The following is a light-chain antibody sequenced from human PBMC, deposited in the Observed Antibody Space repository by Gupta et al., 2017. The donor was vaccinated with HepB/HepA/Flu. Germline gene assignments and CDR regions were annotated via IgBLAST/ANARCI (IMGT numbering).Light chain of an antibody. CDR1: SSHLDDYKH. Sequence: QAALTQPASVAGSPGQSITISCTGTSSHLDDYKHVSWYQHHPVKVPKLIIYDVTKRPSGVANRFSGSKSGNTASLTITGLQAEEEADYYCSSYTRYIALVLFGGGTKLTVL. CDR3: SSYTRYIALVL. J-gene: IGLJ2*01. V-gene: IGLV2-14*03. CDR2: DVT.